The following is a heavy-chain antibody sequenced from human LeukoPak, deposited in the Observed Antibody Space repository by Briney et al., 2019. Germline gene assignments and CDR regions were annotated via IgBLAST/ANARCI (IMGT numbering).Heavy chain of an antibody. Sequence: GGSLRLSCTASGFTFSTCCMNWVRQAPGKGLEWVSYISDSGTIYYADSVKGRFTISRDNAKNSLCLQMNSLRDEDTAVYYCARDAAKFGTYWYFDLWGRGTLVTVSS. D-gene: IGHD3-10*01. CDR3: ARDAAKFGTYWYFDL. V-gene: IGHV3-48*02. CDR2: ISDSGTI. CDR1: GFTFSTCC. J-gene: IGHJ2*01.